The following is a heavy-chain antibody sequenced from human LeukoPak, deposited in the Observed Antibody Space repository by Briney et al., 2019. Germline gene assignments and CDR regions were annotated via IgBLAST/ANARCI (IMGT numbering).Heavy chain of an antibody. Sequence: PGGSLRLSCAASGFIFSSYTMNWVRQAPGKGLEWVSYISRSSSTIYYADSVKGRFTISRDNAKNSLYLQMNSLRAEDTAVYYCVRVHYYDNSGRIAFDIWGQGTMVTVSS. D-gene: IGHD3-22*01. CDR3: VRVHYYDNSGRIAFDI. CDR1: GFIFSSYT. J-gene: IGHJ3*02. V-gene: IGHV3-48*04. CDR2: ISRSSSTI.